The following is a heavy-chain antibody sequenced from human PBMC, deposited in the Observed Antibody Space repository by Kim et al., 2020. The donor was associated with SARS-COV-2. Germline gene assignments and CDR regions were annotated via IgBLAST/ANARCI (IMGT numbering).Heavy chain of an antibody. D-gene: IGHD3-10*01. J-gene: IGHJ4*02. V-gene: IGHV1-8*01. Sequence: YAQKLKGRVIMTRSPSMSTAYMERSSLRSEDTAVYYCARLSYGSGVRAFDYWGQGTLVTVSS. CDR3: ARLSYGSGVRAFDY.